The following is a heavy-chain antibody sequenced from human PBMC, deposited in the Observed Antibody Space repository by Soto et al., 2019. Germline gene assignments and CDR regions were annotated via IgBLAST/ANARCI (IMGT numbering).Heavy chain of an antibody. J-gene: IGHJ6*02. Sequence: PGEFMRDCNKGSEDSSTSYWISWVRQMPGKGLEWMGRIDPSDSYTNYSPSFQGHVTISADKSISTAYLQWSSLKASDTAMYYCARQGFYWSGSHYYYYYGMDVWGQGTTVTVSS. V-gene: IGHV5-10-1*01. CDR1: EDSSTSYW. CDR3: ARQGFYWSGSHYYYYYGMDV. CDR2: IDPSDSYT. D-gene: IGHD3-3*01.